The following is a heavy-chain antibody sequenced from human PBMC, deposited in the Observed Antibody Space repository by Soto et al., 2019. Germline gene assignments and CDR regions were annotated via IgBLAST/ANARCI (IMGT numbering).Heavy chain of an antibody. V-gene: IGHV3-33*01. Sequence: GGSLRLSCAASGFTFSSYGMRWVRQAPGKGLEWVAVIWYDGSNKYYADSVKGRFTISRDNSKNTLYLQMNSLRAEDTAVYYCARSDYYDAFDIWGQGTMVTVSS. J-gene: IGHJ3*02. D-gene: IGHD2-21*01. CDR1: GFTFSSYG. CDR3: ARSDYYDAFDI. CDR2: IWYDGSNK.